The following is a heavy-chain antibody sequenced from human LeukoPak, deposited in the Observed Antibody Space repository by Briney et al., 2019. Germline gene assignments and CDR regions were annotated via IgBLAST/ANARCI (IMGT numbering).Heavy chain of an antibody. V-gene: IGHV1-18*01. CDR3: ARTIAAPFTHYFDY. Sequence: GASVKVSCKASGYTFASHGITWVRQAPGQGLEWMGWINITNGETNYAQNVRARVTMTTDTSTNTAYMELWSLRSDDTAIYYCARTIAAPFTHYFDYWGQGTLVTVAS. D-gene: IGHD6-13*01. J-gene: IGHJ4*02. CDR1: GYTFASHG. CDR2: INITNGET.